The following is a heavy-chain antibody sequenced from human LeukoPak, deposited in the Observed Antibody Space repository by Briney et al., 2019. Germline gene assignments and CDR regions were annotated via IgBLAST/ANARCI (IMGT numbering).Heavy chain of an antibody. CDR2: ISAYNGNT. V-gene: IGHV1-18*01. CDR1: GYTFTNYG. Sequence: ASVKVSCKASGYTFTNYGISWVRQAPGQGLEWMGWISAYNGNTKYAQKFQGRVTMTTDTSTSTAYMELSSLTSEDTAVYYCARGPRAAADDYWGQGTLVTVSS. CDR3: ARGPRAAADDY. J-gene: IGHJ4*02. D-gene: IGHD6-13*01.